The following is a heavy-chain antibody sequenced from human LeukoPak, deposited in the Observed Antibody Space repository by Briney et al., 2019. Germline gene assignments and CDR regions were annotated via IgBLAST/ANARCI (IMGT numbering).Heavy chain of an antibody. V-gene: IGHV4-4*02. CDR1: GGSISSSNW. J-gene: IGHJ4*02. Sequence: KPSETLSLTCAVSGGSISSSNWWSWVRQPPGKGLEWIGEIYHSGSTNYNPSLKSRVTMSVDTSKNQFSLKLSSVTAADTAVYYCASLAIAYSYGATIGDFDYWGQGTLVTVSS. CDR2: IYHSGST. CDR3: ASLAIAYSYGATIGDFDY. D-gene: IGHD5-18*01.